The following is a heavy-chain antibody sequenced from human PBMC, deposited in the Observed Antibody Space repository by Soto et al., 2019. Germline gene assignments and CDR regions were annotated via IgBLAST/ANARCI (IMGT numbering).Heavy chain of an antibody. CDR3: ARGQGTDIVVVPAAPSSFDY. D-gene: IGHD2-2*01. CDR2: INHSGST. V-gene: IGHV4-34*01. CDR1: GGSFSGYY. J-gene: IGHJ4*02. Sequence: SETLSLTCAVYGGSFSGYYWSWIRQPPGKGLEWIGEINHSGSTNYNPSLKSRVTISVDTSKNQFSLKLSSVTAADTAVYYCARGQGTDIVVVPAAPSSFDYWGQGTLVTVSS.